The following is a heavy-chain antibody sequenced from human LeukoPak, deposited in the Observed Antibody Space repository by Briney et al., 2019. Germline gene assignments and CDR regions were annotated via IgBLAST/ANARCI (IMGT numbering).Heavy chain of an antibody. V-gene: IGHV3-23*01. CDR3: AKYRLSGSYYDGAFDI. CDR2: ISGNSGTT. J-gene: IGHJ3*02. D-gene: IGHD1-26*01. Sequence: GGSLRPSGAPPGSIFTSYAMTGARRAPGKGRKGASVISGNSGTTYYADSVKGRFTISRDNSNNTVYLQMNSLRAEDTAVYYCAKYRLSGSYYDGAFDIWGQGTMVTVSS. CDR1: GSIFTSYA.